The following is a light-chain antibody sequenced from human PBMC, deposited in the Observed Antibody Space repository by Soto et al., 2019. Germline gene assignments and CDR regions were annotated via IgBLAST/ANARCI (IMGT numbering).Light chain of an antibody. CDR1: QTISSSF. CDR2: RAS. CDR3: HQFGSSSLDT. J-gene: IGKJ3*01. Sequence: EIVLTQSPGTLSLSPGERATLYCRASQTISSSFLAWYQQKPGQAPRLLIYRASRRAPGIPDRFSGSGSWTDFTLAISRLESEDFAVYYCHQFGSSSLDTFGPGTKVEIK. V-gene: IGKV3-20*01.